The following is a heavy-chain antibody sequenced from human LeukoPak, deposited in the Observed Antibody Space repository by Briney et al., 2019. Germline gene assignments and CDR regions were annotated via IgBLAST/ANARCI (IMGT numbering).Heavy chain of an antibody. CDR3: ARQGGLGSYSAGSWFDP. CDR1: GFTFSSYG. D-gene: IGHD1-26*01. Sequence: GRSLRLSCAASGFTFSSYGMHWVRQAPGKGLEWVAVIWYEGTNKYYADSVKGRFTISRDNSKNTLYLQMNSLRVEDTAVYYCARQGGLGSYSAGSWFDPWGQGTLVSVSS. CDR2: IWYEGTNK. J-gene: IGHJ5*02. V-gene: IGHV3-33*01.